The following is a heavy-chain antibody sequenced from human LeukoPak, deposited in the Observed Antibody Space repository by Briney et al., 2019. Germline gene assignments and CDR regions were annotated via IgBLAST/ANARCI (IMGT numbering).Heavy chain of an antibody. CDR3: ARACKERQANYYYYMDV. Sequence: PSETLSLTCTVSGGSISSSSYYWGWIRQPPGKGLEWIGSIYYSGSTYYNPSLKSRVTISVGTSKNQFSLKLSSVTAADTAVYYCARACKERQANYYYYMDVWGKGTTVTVSS. V-gene: IGHV4-39*07. J-gene: IGHJ6*03. CDR2: IYYSGST. CDR1: GGSISSSSYY.